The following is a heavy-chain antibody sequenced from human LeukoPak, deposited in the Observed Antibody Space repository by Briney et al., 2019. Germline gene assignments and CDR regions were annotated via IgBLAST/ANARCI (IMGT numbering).Heavy chain of an antibody. D-gene: IGHD5-24*01. CDR1: GGSISRSIYY. J-gene: IGHJ4*02. CDR2: IYYSGST. CDR3: ARDRAISLGGYNHYTKFDY. Sequence: PSETLSLTCTVSGGSISRSIYYWGWIRQPPGKGLEWIGSIYYSGSTYYNPSLKSRVTISVDTSKNQFSLKLSSVTAADTAVYYCARDRAISLGGYNHYTKFDYWGQGTLVTVSS. V-gene: IGHV4-39*07.